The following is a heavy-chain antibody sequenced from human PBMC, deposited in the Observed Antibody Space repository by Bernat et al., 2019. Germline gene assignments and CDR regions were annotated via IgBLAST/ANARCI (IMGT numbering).Heavy chain of an antibody. CDR3: ARDCSGGSCDPDQYYFDY. V-gene: IGHV1-18*01. J-gene: IGHJ4*02. D-gene: IGHD2-15*01. Sequence: QVQLVQSGAEVKKPGASVKVSCKASGYTFTSYGISWVRQAPGQGLEWMGWISAYNGNTNYALKLQGRVTMTTDTSTSTAYMWLRSLRSDDTAVYYCARDCSGGSCDPDQYYFDYWGQGTLVTVSS. CDR1: GYTFTSYG. CDR2: ISAYNGNT.